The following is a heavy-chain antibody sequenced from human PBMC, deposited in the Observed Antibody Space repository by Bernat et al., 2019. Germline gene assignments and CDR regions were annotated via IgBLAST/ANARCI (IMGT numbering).Heavy chain of an antibody. CDR2: INHSGST. CDR3: ARLQRPVVVVAANRGAFDI. CDR1: GGSISSSNW. D-gene: IGHD2-15*01. J-gene: IGHJ3*02. V-gene: IGHV4-4*02. Sequence: QVQLQESGPGLVKPSGTLSLTCAVSGGSISSSNWWSWVRQPPGKGLEWCGEINHSGSTNYNPSPKTRVTISVDTSNNQFSLKLSSVTAADTAVYYCARLQRPVVVVAANRGAFDIWGQGTMVTVSS.